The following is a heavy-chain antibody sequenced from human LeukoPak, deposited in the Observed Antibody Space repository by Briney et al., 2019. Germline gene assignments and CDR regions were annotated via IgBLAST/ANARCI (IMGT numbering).Heavy chain of an antibody. Sequence: PGGSLRLSCAASGFTFSSYAMSWVRQAPGRGLEWVSALSASGGSTYYADSVKGRFTISRDNFKNTLYLQMNSLRAEDTAVYYCAKNSGSYDLHYWGQGTLVTASS. J-gene: IGHJ4*02. CDR2: LSASGGST. D-gene: IGHD1-26*01. V-gene: IGHV3-23*01. CDR1: GFTFSSYA. CDR3: AKNSGSYDLHY.